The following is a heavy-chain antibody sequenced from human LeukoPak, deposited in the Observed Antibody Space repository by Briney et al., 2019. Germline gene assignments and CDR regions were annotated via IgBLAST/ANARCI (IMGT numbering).Heavy chain of an antibody. CDR1: GFSFSSFS. CDR2: ISKSSNTK. CDR3: ARDLMTTVTTVDY. V-gene: IGHV3-48*01. J-gene: IGHJ4*02. Sequence: GGSLRLSCAVSGFSFSSFSMNWVRQAPGKGLEWLSYISKSSNTKYYGDSLKGRFTISRDNANNSLYLQMNSLRAEDSAVYYCARDLMTTVTTVDYWGQGTLVTVSS. D-gene: IGHD4-17*01.